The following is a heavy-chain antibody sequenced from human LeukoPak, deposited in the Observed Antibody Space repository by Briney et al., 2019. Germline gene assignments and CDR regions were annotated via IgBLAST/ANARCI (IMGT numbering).Heavy chain of an antibody. CDR1: GFTLISYA. J-gene: IGHJ3*02. V-gene: IGHV3-23*01. Sequence: GGSLRLSSAASGFTLISYAMCWVCQAPQKGLEWVSAISGSGGSTYYADSVKGRFTISRDNSKNTLYLQMNSLRDEDTAVYYCASYYDILTGYYSRDAFDIWGQGTMVTVSS. CDR2: ISGSGGST. D-gene: IGHD3-9*01. CDR3: ASYYDILTGYYSRDAFDI.